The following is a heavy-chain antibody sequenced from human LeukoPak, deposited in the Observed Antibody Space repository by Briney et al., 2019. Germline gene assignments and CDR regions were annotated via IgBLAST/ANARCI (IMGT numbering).Heavy chain of an antibody. CDR2: INHSGST. J-gene: IGHJ4*02. V-gene: IGHV4-34*01. Sequence: SETLSLTSAVYGGSFSGYYWSWIRQPPGKGLEWIGEINHSGSTNYNPSLKSRVTISVDTSKNQFSLKLSSVTAADTAVYYCARGATLEWLLSDFDYWGQGTLVTVSS. CDR3: ARGATLEWLLSDFDY. D-gene: IGHD3-3*01. CDR1: GGSFSGYY.